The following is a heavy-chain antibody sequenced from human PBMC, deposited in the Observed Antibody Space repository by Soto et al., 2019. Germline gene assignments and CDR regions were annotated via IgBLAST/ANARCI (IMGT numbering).Heavy chain of an antibody. D-gene: IGHD6-6*01. V-gene: IGHV2-5*02. CDR1: GFSLTTSGEC. CDR2: IYWDDDK. Sequence: QITLKESGPTLVKPTQTLTLTCTFSGFSLTTSGECVGWIRQPPGKALEWLALIYWDDDKRYSPSLESRLTITKDTSKCQVVLTITNMDPVDTATYYCAHRAEAARPFDPWGQGTLVTVSS. J-gene: IGHJ5*02. CDR3: AHRAEAARPFDP.